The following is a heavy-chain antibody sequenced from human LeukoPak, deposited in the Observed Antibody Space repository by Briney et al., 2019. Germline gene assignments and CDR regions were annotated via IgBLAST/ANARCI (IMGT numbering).Heavy chain of an antibody. CDR3: ATDGSSGYYSRYDAFDI. V-gene: IGHV1-24*01. D-gene: IGHD3-22*01. Sequence: ASVKVSCKVSGYTLTELSMHWVRQAPGKGLEWMGGFDPEDGETIYTQKFQGGVTMTEDTSTDTAYMELSSLRSEDTAVYYCATDGSSGYYSRYDAFDIWGQGTMVTVSS. CDR1: GYTLTELS. J-gene: IGHJ3*02. CDR2: FDPEDGET.